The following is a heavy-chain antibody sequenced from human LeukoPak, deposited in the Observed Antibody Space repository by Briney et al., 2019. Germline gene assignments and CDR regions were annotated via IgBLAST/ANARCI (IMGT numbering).Heavy chain of an antibody. CDR2: IYSGGST. CDR1: GFTVSSSY. V-gene: IGHV3-53*01. Sequence: PGGSLRLSCAASGFTVSSSYMSWVRQAPGKVLEWVSVIYSGGSTYYADSVKGRFTISRDNSKNTLYLQMNSLRAEDTAVYYCARDSGGDYAYYYGMDVWGQGTTATVSS. D-gene: IGHD4-17*01. J-gene: IGHJ6*02. CDR3: ARDSGGDYAYYYGMDV.